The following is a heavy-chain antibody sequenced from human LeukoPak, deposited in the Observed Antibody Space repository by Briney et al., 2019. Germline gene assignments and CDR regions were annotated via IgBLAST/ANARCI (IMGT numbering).Heavy chain of an antibody. Sequence: SVKVSCKASGGTFSSYAISWVRQAPGQGLEWMGGIIPIFGTANYAQKFQGRVTITTDESTSAAYMELSSLRSEDTAVYYCARDNYAGANWFNPWGQGTLVTVSS. J-gene: IGHJ5*02. V-gene: IGHV1-69*05. CDR2: IIPIFGTA. CDR1: GGTFSSYA. CDR3: ARDNYAGANWFNP. D-gene: IGHD1-7*01.